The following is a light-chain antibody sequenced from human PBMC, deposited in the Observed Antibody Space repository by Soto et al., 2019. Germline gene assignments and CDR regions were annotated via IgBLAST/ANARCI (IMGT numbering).Light chain of an antibody. CDR2: GAS. J-gene: IGKJ5*01. CDR3: QHRSIWPVS. CDR1: QSVHNY. Sequence: EVMLTQSPATLSLSPGDRAALSCKASQSVHNYLAWYQQKPGQAPRLLIYGASNRAAGIPARFSGSGSGTEFTLTISSLEPEDFAVYYCQHRSIWPVSFGQGTRLEIK. V-gene: IGKV3-11*01.